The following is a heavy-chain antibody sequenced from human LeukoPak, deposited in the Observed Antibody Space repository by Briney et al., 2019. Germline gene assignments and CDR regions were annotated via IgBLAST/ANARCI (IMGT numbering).Heavy chain of an antibody. J-gene: IGHJ4*02. CDR3: ARVGNYYDSSGYYDY. CDR2: IYYSGST. Sequence: SETLSLTCTVPGGSISSYYWSWIRQPPGKGLEWIGYIYYSGSTNYNPSLKSRVTISVDTSKNQFSLKLSSVTAADTAVYYCARVGNYYDSSGYYDYWGQGTLVTVSS. V-gene: IGHV4-59*01. CDR1: GGSISSYY. D-gene: IGHD3-22*01.